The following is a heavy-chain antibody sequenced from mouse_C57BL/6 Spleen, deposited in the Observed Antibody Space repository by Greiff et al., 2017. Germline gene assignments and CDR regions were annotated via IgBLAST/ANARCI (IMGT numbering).Heavy chain of an antibody. CDR1: GYTFTSYW. Sequence: VKLQQPGAELVKPGASVKMSCKASGYTFTSYWITWVKQRPGQGLEWIGDIYPGSGSTNYNEKFKSKATLTVDTSSSTAYMQLSSLTSEDSAVYYCGRWGLRRGGFAYWGQGTLVTVSA. V-gene: IGHV1-55*01. J-gene: IGHJ3*01. CDR2: IYPGSGST. D-gene: IGHD2-4*01. CDR3: GRWGLRRGGFAY.